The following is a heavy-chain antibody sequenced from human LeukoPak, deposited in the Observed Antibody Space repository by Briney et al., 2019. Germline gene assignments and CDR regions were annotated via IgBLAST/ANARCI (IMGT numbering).Heavy chain of an antibody. CDR2: IYTGGST. D-gene: IGHD1-1*01. CDR1: GGSLSFSY. Sequence: SETLSLTCTVSGGSLSFSYWSWIRQPAGKGLEWIGRIYTGGSTDYNPSLKSRVTMSADTSKKQFSLKLRSVTAADTAVYYCAREPLDSPFDFWGQGTLVTVSS. V-gene: IGHV4-4*07. CDR3: AREPLDSPFDF. J-gene: IGHJ4*02.